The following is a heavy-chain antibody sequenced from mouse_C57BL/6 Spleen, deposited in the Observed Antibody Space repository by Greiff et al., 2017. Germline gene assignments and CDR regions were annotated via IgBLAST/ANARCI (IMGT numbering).Heavy chain of an antibody. CDR2: INPNNGGT. CDR3: ARYSNYLPFAY. Sequence: VQLKESGPELVKPGASVKIPCKASGYTFTDYNMDWVKQSHGKSLEWIGDINPNNGGTIYNQKFKGKATLTVDKSSSTAYMELRGLTSEDTAVYYCARYSNYLPFAYWGQGTLVTVSA. CDR1: GYTFTDYN. D-gene: IGHD2-5*01. J-gene: IGHJ3*01. V-gene: IGHV1-18*01.